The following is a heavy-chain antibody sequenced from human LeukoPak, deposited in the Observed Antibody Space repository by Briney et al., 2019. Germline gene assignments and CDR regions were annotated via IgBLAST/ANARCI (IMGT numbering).Heavy chain of an antibody. CDR3: TRGGLAVAGTNYYYNAMDV. CDR2: TSSDGSYK. D-gene: IGHD6-19*01. V-gene: IGHV3-30*04. Sequence: GRSLRLSCVASGFTFSRSVMHWVRQAPGKGLEWVADTSSDGSYKYYADSVKGRFTISRDNSNNMLYLHMNSLRAEDTAVYYCTRGGLAVAGTNYYYNAMDVWGQGTTVTVSS. CDR1: GFTFSRSV. J-gene: IGHJ6*02.